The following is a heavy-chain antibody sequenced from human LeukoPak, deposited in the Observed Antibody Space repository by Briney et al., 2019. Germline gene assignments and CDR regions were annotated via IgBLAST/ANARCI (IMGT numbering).Heavy chain of an antibody. CDR3: AREGDGYNYDY. CDR2: INPNSGGT. D-gene: IGHD5-24*01. V-gene: IGHV1-2*02. CDR1: GYTFTSYD. J-gene: IGHJ4*02. Sequence: GASVKVSCKASGYTFTSYDINWVRQAPGQGLEWMGWINPNSGGTNYAQKFQGRVTMTRDTSISTAYMELSRLRSDDTAVYYCAREGDGYNYDYWGQGTLVTVSS.